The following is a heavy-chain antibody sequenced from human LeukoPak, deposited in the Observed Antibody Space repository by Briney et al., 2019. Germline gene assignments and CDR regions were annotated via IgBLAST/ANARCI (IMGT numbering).Heavy chain of an antibody. J-gene: IGHJ4*02. CDR3: ATGQGSRWDN. V-gene: IGHV3-21*01. Sequence: GSLRLSCAASGFTFSSYSMNWVRQAPGKGLEWVSSISSSSSYIYYADSVKGRFTISRDNAKNSLYLQMDSLRGEDTAVYYCATGQGSRWDNWGLGTLVTVSS. D-gene: IGHD6-13*01. CDR1: GFTFSSYS. CDR2: ISSSSSYI.